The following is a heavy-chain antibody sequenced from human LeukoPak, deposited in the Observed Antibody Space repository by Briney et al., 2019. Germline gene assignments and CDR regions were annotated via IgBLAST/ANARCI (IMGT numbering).Heavy chain of an antibody. Sequence: GGSLRLSCAASGFTFSSYGMTWVRQAPGKGLEWVSYISSSSSTIYYADSVKGRFTISRDNAKNSLYLQMNSLRAEDTAVYYCTRNNWFDPWGQGTLVTVSS. J-gene: IGHJ5*02. CDR3: TRNNWFDP. V-gene: IGHV3-48*01. CDR2: ISSSSSTI. CDR1: GFTFSSYG.